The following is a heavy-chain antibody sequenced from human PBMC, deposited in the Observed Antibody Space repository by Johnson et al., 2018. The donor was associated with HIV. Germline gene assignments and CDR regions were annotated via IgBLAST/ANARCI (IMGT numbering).Heavy chain of an antibody. CDR2: ISWNGGSI. J-gene: IGHJ3*01. CDR1: GFTFDDYA. Sequence: VQLVESGGGVVQPGRSLRLSCAASGFTFDDYAMHWVRQAPGKGLEWVSGISWNGGSIGYADSVKGRFTISRDNAKSSLFLQMNSLSAEDTAIYYCARDPPGRAFDVWGLGTTVTVSS. CDR3: ARDPPGRAFDV. V-gene: IGHV3-9*01.